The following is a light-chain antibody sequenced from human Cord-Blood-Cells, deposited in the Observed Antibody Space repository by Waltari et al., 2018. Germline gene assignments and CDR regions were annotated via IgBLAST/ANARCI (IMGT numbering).Light chain of an antibody. CDR1: SSNIGNNY. CDR2: DNK. CDR3: GTWDSSLSAWV. Sequence: QSVLTQPPSVSAAPGQKVTISCSGSSSNIGNNYVSWYQQLPGTAPKLPIYDNKKAPSGIPDGFPGSKSGSSATLGITGLQTGDEADYYCGTWDSSLSAWVFGGGTKLTVL. J-gene: IGLJ3*02. V-gene: IGLV1-51*01.